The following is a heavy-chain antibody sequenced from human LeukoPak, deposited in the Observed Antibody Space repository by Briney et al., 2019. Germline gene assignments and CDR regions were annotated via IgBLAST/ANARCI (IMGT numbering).Heavy chain of an antibody. V-gene: IGHV3-21*01. Sequence: GGSLRLSCAASGVTFSSYSMNWVRQAPGKGLEWVSSISRSSSNIYYADSVKGRFTISRDNAKNSLYLQMNSLRAEDTAVYYCARGTGYCSSTSCYVWGYWGQGTLITLYS. D-gene: IGHD2-2*01. CDR3: ARGTGYCSSTSCYVWGY. CDR1: GVTFSSYS. CDR2: ISRSSSNI. J-gene: IGHJ4*02.